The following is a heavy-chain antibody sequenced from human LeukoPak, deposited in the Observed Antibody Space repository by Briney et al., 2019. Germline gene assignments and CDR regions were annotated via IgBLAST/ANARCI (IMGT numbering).Heavy chain of an antibody. CDR1: GGTFSSYA. CDR2: IIPILGIA. D-gene: IGHD1-26*01. Sequence: SVKVSCKASGGTFSSYAISWVRQAPGQGLEWMGRIIPILGIANYAQKFQGRVTITADKSTSTAYMELSSLRSEDTAVYYCARVAVGATHDLGDYWGQGTLVTVSS. CDR3: ARVAVGATHDLGDY. J-gene: IGHJ4*02. V-gene: IGHV1-69*04.